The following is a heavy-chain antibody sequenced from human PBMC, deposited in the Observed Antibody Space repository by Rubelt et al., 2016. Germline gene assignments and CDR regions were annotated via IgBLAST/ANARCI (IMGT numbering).Heavy chain of an antibody. Sequence: QVQLQESGPGLVKPSETLSLTCTVSGGSISSYYWSWIRQPPGKGLEWIGYIYYSGSSTYNPSLRSRVTISGDTSKNQFSLKLTSVSAADTAVYYCASERRMEGPTSAFDIWGQGTMVTVSS. J-gene: IGHJ3*02. CDR3: ASERRMEGPTSAFDI. D-gene: IGHD1-26*01. CDR2: IYYSGSS. V-gene: IGHV4-59*12. CDR1: GGSISSYY.